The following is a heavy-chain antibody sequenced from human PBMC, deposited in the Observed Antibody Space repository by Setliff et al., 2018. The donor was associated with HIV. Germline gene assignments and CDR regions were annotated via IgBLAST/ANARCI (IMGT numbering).Heavy chain of an antibody. Sequence: SETLSLTCTVSGGSISSNSYYWGWIRQPPGKGLEWIGSIYHSGNTYYNPSLKSRVSISVDTSKRQFSLKLTSVTAGDSALYYCARRRGQKATGWYYFDFWGQGALVTVSS. CDR3: ARRRGQKATGWYYFDF. D-gene: IGHD6-19*01. V-gene: IGHV4-39*01. CDR2: IYHSGNT. J-gene: IGHJ4*02. CDR1: GGSISSNSYY.